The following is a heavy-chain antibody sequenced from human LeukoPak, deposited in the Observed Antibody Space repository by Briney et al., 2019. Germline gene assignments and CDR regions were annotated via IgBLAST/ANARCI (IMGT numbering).Heavy chain of an antibody. D-gene: IGHD3-22*01. CDR3: ARGDYYDSSGSGAFDI. J-gene: IGHJ3*02. CDR1: GYTFTSYD. Sequence: ASVKVSCKASGYTFTSYDINWVRQATGQGLGWMGWTNPNSGNTGYAQKFQGRVTMTRNTSISTAYMELSSLRSEDTAVYYCARGDYYDSSGSGAFDIWGQGTMVTVSS. CDR2: TNPNSGNT. V-gene: IGHV1-8*01.